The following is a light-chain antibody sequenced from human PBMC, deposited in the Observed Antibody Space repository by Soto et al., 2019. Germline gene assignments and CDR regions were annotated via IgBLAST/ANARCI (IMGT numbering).Light chain of an antibody. CDR1: QSLLHSNGYNY. CDR2: LGC. V-gene: IGKV2-28*01. Sequence: DIVMTQSPLSLPVTPGEPASISCRSSQSLLHSNGYNYLDWYLQKPGQSPQPLIYLGCNRASGVTARFSGSGSGTDFTLKISSVEAEDVGVYYCMQALQAPNTFGQGTKLEI. J-gene: IGKJ2*01. CDR3: MQALQAPNT.